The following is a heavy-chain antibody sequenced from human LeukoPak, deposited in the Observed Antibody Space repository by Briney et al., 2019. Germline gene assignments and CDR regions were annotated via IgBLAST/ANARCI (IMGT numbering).Heavy chain of an antibody. Sequence: SVKVSCMASGGTFSSYAISWVRQAPGQGLEWMGGIIPIFGTANYAQKFQGRVTITADESTSTAYMELSSLRSEDTAVYYCARVAARYVGMDVWGQGTTVTVSS. CDR1: GGTFSSYA. V-gene: IGHV1-69*13. D-gene: IGHD6-6*01. CDR3: ARVAARYVGMDV. J-gene: IGHJ6*02. CDR2: IIPIFGTA.